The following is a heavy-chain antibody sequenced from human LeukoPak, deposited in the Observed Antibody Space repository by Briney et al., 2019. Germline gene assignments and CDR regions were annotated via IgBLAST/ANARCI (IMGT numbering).Heavy chain of an antibody. Sequence: PSETLSLTCTVSGGSISSYYWSWIRQPPGKGLEWIGYIYYSGSTNYNPSLKSRVTISVDTSKNQFSLKLSSVTAADTAVYYCARSGIAVAGYFQHWGQGTLVTVSS. V-gene: IGHV4-59*01. J-gene: IGHJ1*01. D-gene: IGHD6-19*01. CDR3: ARSGIAVAGYFQH. CDR1: GGSISSYY. CDR2: IYYSGST.